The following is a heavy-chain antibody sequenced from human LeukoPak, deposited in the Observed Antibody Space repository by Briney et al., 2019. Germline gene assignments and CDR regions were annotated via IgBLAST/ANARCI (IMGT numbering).Heavy chain of an antibody. Sequence: SSETLSLTCTVSGGSISSYYWSWIRQPAGKGLEWIGRIYTSGSTNYNPSLKSRVTMSVDTSKNQFSLKLSSVTAADTAVYYCARDLVNTIFGVVIRAPGWFDPWGQGTLVTVSS. J-gene: IGHJ5*02. CDR2: IYTSGST. D-gene: IGHD3-3*01. CDR3: ARDLVNTIFGVVIRAPGWFDP. V-gene: IGHV4-4*07. CDR1: GGSISSYY.